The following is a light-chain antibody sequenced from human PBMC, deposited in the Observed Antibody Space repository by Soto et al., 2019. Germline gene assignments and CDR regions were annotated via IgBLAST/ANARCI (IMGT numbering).Light chain of an antibody. V-gene: IGKV3-11*01. J-gene: IGKJ1*01. CDR3: QQRSNWPPWT. Sequence: EIVLTQSPATLSLSPWERATVSCRASQSVSSYLAWYQQKPGQAPRLLIYDASNRATGIPARFSGSGSGTDFTLTISSLEPEDFAVYYCQQRSNWPPWTFGQGTKVDIK. CDR2: DAS. CDR1: QSVSSY.